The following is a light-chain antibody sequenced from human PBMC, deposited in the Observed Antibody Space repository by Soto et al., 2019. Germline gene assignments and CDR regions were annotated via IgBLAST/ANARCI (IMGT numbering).Light chain of an antibody. V-gene: IGKV1-5*01. Sequence: DSQMTQSPSTLSASVGDRVTITCRASQSVSNWLAWYQQKSGKAPKLLIYDASSLQSGVPSRFSGSGSGTEFALTISSLQPDDFATYYCQQYYSYWTFGQGTKV. J-gene: IGKJ1*01. CDR3: QQYYSYWT. CDR2: DAS. CDR1: QSVSNW.